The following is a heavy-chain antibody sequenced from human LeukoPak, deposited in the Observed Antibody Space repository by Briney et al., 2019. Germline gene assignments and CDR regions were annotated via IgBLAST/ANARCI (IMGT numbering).Heavy chain of an antibody. CDR1: GGTFSSYA. D-gene: IGHD3-10*01. CDR2: IIPILGIA. J-gene: IGHJ4*02. Sequence: GASVKVSCKASGGTFSSYAISWVRQAPGQGLEWMGRIIPILGIANYAQKFQGRVTITADKSTSTAYMELSSLRSEDTAVYYCARSKSNYKQFSTPRPLVYWGQGTLVTVSS. CDR3: ARSKSNYKQFSTPRPLVY. V-gene: IGHV1-69*04.